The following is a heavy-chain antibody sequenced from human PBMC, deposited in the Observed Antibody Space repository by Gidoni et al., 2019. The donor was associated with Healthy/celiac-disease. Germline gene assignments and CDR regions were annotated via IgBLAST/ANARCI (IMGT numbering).Heavy chain of an antibody. CDR1: GSPFRSYA. CDR3: AENGDSSGWTYYYYYMDV. J-gene: IGHJ6*03. CDR2: ISGSGGSS. D-gene: IGHD6-19*01. Sequence: EVQLLESGGGWVRPGGALRLPCAASGSPFRSYALSWVRQAPGRGLEWVSTISGSGGSSYYADSVKSRFTISSDNSKNTLYLQKNSLRAEDTAVYYCAENGDSSGWTYYYYYMDVWGKGTTVTVSS. V-gene: IGHV3-23*01.